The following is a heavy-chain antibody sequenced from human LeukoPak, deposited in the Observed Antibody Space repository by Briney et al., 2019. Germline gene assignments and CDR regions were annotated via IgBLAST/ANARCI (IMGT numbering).Heavy chain of an antibody. CDR3: ARDPTGRWAFDI. Sequence: PGGSLRLSCAASGFTFSSYSMNWVRQAPGKGLEWVSYISSRSGTIYYADSVKGRFTISRDNAKNSLYLQMNSLRDDDTAVYHCARDPTGRWAFDIWGQGTMVTVSS. V-gene: IGHV3-48*02. CDR1: GFTFSSYS. CDR2: ISSRSGTI. J-gene: IGHJ3*02. D-gene: IGHD3-10*01.